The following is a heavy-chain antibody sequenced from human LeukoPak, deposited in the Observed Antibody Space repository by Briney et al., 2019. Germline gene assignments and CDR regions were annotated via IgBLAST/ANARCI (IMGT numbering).Heavy chain of an antibody. CDR1: GFTFSSYW. CDR2: IKQDGSEK. CDR3: AKGPSKGSHDY. D-gene: IGHD1-26*01. Sequence: PGGSLRLSCAASGFTFSSYWMSWVRQAPGKGLEWVANIKQDGSEKYYVDSVKGRFTISRDNAKSSLYLQMNILRAEDTAMYYCAKGPSKGSHDYWGQGTLVTVSS. J-gene: IGHJ4*02. V-gene: IGHV3-7*03.